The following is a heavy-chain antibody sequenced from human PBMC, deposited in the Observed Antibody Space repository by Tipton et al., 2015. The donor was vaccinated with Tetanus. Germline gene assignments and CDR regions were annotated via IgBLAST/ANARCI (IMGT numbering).Heavy chain of an antibody. D-gene: IGHD3-3*01. V-gene: IGHV4-30-4*01. Sequence: TLSLTCTVSGASISSDDYYWSWIRQSPGKGLEWIGYIYHSGSAYYRPSLKSRVTISVDTSKNQFSLKLSSVTAADTAVYYCARIYDFWSGYYSDHWGQGTLVTVSS. CDR3: ARIYDFWSGYYSDH. CDR2: IYHSGSA. CDR1: GASISSDDYY. J-gene: IGHJ4*02.